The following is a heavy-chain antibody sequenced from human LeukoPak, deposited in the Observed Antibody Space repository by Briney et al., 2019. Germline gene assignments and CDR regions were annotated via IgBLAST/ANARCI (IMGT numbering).Heavy chain of an antibody. D-gene: IGHD6-19*01. V-gene: IGHV5-51*01. J-gene: IGHJ4*02. CDR2: IYPCDSDT. CDR1: AYAFTNYW. CDR3: ARPPQGSSGSKGFDY. Sequence: GSSLQIFCKGSAYAFTNYWIVWVRQMPGKGLEWMVSIYPCDSDTRYSPSFQGQVTISADKSISTAYLQWSRLKASDTAMYYCARPPQGSSGSKGFDYWGQGTLVSVSS.